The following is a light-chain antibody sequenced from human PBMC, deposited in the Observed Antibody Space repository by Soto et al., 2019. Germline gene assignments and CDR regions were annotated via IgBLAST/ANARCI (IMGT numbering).Light chain of an antibody. CDR3: CSYAGSSAV. CDR2: EGS. J-gene: IGLJ2*01. Sequence: QSVLTQPASVSGSPGQSITISCTGTSSDVGSYNLVSWYQQHPGKAPKLMIYEGSKRPSGVSNRFSGSKSGNTASLTISGLQAEAEADYYCCSYAGSSAVFGGGTKLTV. V-gene: IGLV2-23*01. CDR1: SSDVGSYNL.